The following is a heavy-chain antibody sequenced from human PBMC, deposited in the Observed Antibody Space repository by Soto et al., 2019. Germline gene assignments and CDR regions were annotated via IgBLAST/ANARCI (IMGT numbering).Heavy chain of an antibody. CDR2: IKQDGSEK. Sequence: GSLRLSCAASGFTFSSYWMSWVRQAPGKGLEWVANIKQDGSEKYYVDSVKGRFTISRDNAKNSLYLQMNSLRAEDTAVYYCARASRLVYCSSTSCVNRYFDYWGQGTLVTVSS. D-gene: IGHD2-2*01. V-gene: IGHV3-7*01. J-gene: IGHJ4*02. CDR1: GFTFSSYW. CDR3: ARASRLVYCSSTSCVNRYFDY.